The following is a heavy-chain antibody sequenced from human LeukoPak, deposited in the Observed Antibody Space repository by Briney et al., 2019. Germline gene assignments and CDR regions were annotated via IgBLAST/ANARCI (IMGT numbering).Heavy chain of an antibody. CDR3: ARDRFLEWFFDP. V-gene: IGHV4-4*07. J-gene: IGHJ5*02. CDR2: IYTSGST. Sequence: SETLSLTRTVSGGSISSYYWRWIRQPAGKGLEWIGRIYTSGSTNYNPSLKSRVTMSVDTSKNQFSLKLSSVTAADTAVYYCARDRFLEWFFDPWGQGTLVTVSS. CDR1: GGSISSYY. D-gene: IGHD3-3*01.